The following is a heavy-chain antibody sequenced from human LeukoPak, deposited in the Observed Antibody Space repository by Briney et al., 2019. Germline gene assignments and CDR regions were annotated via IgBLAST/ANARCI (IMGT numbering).Heavy chain of an antibody. Sequence: GGSLRLSCAASGFSVSSNYMSWVRQAPGKGLEWVSGIYNGDSTDYADSVKGRYTISRDNSKNSLYVQMNSLRAEDTAVYYCARVGVGAYHFDSWGQGTLVTVSS. J-gene: IGHJ4*02. D-gene: IGHD3-10*01. CDR2: IYNGDST. CDR3: ARVGVGAYHFDS. CDR1: GFSVSSNY. V-gene: IGHV3-53*01.